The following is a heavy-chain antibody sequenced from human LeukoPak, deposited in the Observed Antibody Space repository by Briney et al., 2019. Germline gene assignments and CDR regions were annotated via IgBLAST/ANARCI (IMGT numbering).Heavy chain of an antibody. Sequence: SETLSLTCAVYGESFSGYYWSWICQPPGKGLEWIGEINHSGGTNHNTSLKRRVTISVDPSKNQFSLKLSSVTAADTGGYFCAIGTSSHSGWFDPWGQVTVVTVSS. CDR3: AIGTSSHSGWFDP. J-gene: IGHJ5*02. D-gene: IGHD6-6*01. V-gene: IGHV4-34*01. CDR1: GESFSGYY. CDR2: INHSGGT.